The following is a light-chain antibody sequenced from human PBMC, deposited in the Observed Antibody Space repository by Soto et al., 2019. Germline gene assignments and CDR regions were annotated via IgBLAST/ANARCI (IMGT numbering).Light chain of an antibody. CDR3: LQANSFPLT. CDR2: AAS. CDR1: QGISSW. Sequence: DIQMTQSPSSVSASVGDRVTITCRASQGISSWLAWYQLKPGQAPKLLVYAASSLQSGVPSRFSGGGSGTDFTLTISSLQPEDFATYYCLQANSFPLTFGQGTRLEIK. J-gene: IGKJ5*01. V-gene: IGKV1-12*01.